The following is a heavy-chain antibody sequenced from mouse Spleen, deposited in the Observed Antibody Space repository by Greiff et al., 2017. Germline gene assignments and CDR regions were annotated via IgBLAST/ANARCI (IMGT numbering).Heavy chain of an antibody. Sequence: QVQLKQPGAELVKPGASVKLSCKASGYTFTSYWMHWVKQRPGQGLEWIGMIHPNSGSTNYNEKFKSKATLTVDKSSSTAYMQLSSLTSEDSAVYYCARGRVYYDYDEGFAYWGQGTLVTVSA. J-gene: IGHJ3*01. V-gene: IGHV1-64*01. D-gene: IGHD2-4*01. CDR1: GYTFTSYW. CDR3: ARGRVYYDYDEGFAY. CDR2: IHPNSGST.